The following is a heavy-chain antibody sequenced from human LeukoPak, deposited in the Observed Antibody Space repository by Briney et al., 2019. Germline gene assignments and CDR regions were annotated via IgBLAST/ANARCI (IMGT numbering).Heavy chain of an antibody. CDR3: AKALYYFDS. Sequence: GGSLRLSCAASGFTFTTYAMTWVRQAPGKGLEWFSGISGSGGSTYYADSVKGRLTISRDNSKNTLYLQMNSLRAEDTAVYYCAKALYYFDSWGQGTLVTVSS. CDR1: GFTFTTYA. V-gene: IGHV3-23*01. CDR2: ISGSGGST. J-gene: IGHJ4*02.